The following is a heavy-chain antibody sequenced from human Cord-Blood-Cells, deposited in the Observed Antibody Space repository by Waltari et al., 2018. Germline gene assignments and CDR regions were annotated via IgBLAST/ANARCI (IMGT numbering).Heavy chain of an antibody. D-gene: IGHD4-4*01. CDR3: ARGAYLGNYGDY. J-gene: IGHJ4*02. CDR2: EKPRSGKT. CDR1: GYTFTSYD. V-gene: IGHV1-8*01. Sequence: QVQLVQSGAEVKKPGASVKVSCQASGYTFTSYDINWVRKATGQGVEWKGVEKPRSGKTGDAQKVQGRVTLTRNTSISNAYMGRSSLRSEDTAVYYCARGAYLGNYGDYWGQGTLVTVSS.